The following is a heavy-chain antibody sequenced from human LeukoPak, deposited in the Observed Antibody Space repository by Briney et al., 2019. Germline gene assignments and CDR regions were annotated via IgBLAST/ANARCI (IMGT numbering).Heavy chain of an antibody. CDR3: ARSSSGWFLNWFDP. CDR1: GGSISSSSYY. V-gene: IGHV4-39*01. Sequence: SETLSLTCTVSGGSISSSSYYWGWIRQPPGKGLEWMGSIYYSGSTYYNPSLKSRVTISVDTSKNQFSLKLSSVTAADTAVYYCARSSSGWFLNWFDPWGQGTLVTVSS. CDR2: IYYSGST. J-gene: IGHJ5*02. D-gene: IGHD6-19*01.